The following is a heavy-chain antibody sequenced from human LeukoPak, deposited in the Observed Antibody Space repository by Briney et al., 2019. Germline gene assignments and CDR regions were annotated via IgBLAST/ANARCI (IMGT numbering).Heavy chain of an antibody. CDR3: ARVFVAAAGRDY. CDR2: IYYGGST. CDR1: GGSISSGAYY. Sequence: SQTLSLTCTVSGGSISSGAYYWSWIRQPPGKGLEWIGYIYYGGSTYYNPSLKSRVNIAVDTSKNQFSLKLSSVTAADTAVYYCARVFVAAAGRDYWGQGTLVTVSS. J-gene: IGHJ4*02. V-gene: IGHV4-30-4*08. D-gene: IGHD6-13*01.